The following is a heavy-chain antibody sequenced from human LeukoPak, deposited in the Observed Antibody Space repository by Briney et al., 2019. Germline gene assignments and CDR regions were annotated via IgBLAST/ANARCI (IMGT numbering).Heavy chain of an antibody. CDR3: ARSRGFGNYGLWAFDI. J-gene: IGHJ3*02. CDR2: IGAAGDP. CDR1: GFTLSSYA. V-gene: IGHV3-13*05. D-gene: IGHD4-17*01. Sequence: PGGSLRLSCAGSGFTLSSYAMHWVRQPTGKSLEWVSAIGAAGDPYYAGSVKGRFTISRQTGKNSLYLQMNSLRPGDTVIYYCARSRGFGNYGLWAFDIWGQGTMVTVSS.